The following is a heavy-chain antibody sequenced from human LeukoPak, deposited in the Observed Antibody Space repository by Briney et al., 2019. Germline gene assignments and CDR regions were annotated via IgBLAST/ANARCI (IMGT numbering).Heavy chain of an antibody. Sequence: QPGGSLRLSCAASGFTFSSYGMSWVRQAPGKGLEWVSAISGSGGSTYYADSVKGRFTISRDNSKNTLYLQMNSLRAEDTAVYYCAKPTYSSSWYVNAGGLVYWGQGTLVTVSS. D-gene: IGHD6-13*01. CDR3: AKPTYSSSWYVNAGGLVY. CDR2: ISGSGGST. V-gene: IGHV3-23*01. J-gene: IGHJ4*02. CDR1: GFTFSSYG.